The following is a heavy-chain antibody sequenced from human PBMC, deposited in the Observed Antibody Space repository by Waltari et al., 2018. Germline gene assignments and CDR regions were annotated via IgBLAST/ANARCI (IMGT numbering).Heavy chain of an antibody. V-gene: IGHV4-34*02. CDR1: GGSFSGYY. CDR3: ARVKGYSSNWYYFDY. Sequence: QVQLQQWGAGLLKPSETLSLTCAVYGGSFSGYYWSWIRQPPGKGLGWIGEINHSGSTNYNPSLKSRVTTSVDTSKKQFSLKVRSVTAADTAVYYCARVKGYSSNWYYFDYWGQGTLVTVSA. CDR2: INHSGST. J-gene: IGHJ4*02. D-gene: IGHD6-13*01.